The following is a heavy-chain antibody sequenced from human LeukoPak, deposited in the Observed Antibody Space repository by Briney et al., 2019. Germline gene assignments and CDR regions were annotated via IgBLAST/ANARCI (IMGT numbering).Heavy chain of an antibody. D-gene: IGHD6-6*01. CDR3: ARPKDSSSPVANFDY. CDR2: IIPIFGTA. CDR1: GGTFSSYA. Sequence: SVKVSCKASGGTFSSYAISWVRQAPGQGLEWMGGIIPIFGTANYAQKFQGRVTITADESTSTAYMELSSLRSEDTAVYYCARPKDSSSPVANFDYWGQGTLVTVS. V-gene: IGHV1-69*13. J-gene: IGHJ4*02.